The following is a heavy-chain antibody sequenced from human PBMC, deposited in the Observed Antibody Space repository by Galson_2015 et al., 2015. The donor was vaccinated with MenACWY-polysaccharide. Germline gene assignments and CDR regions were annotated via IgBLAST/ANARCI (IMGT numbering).Heavy chain of an antibody. V-gene: IGHV3-30*02. CDR1: GFTFGGNG. CDR3: ARNPARRDIAASSN. Sequence: FLRLSCAGSGFTFGGNGLHWVRQAPGKGLEWVALIRNDGRKHYPDAVKGRFTISRDNSKNTLYLQMNSLRPEDTAVYYCARNPARRDIAASSNWGQGAL. J-gene: IGHJ4*02. D-gene: IGHD6-13*01. CDR2: IRNDGRK.